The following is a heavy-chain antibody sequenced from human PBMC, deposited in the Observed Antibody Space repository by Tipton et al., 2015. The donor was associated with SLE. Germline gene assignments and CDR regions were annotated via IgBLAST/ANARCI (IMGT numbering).Heavy chain of an antibody. D-gene: IGHD4-17*01. V-gene: IGHV4-39*07. Sequence: TLSLTCAVYGGSFSSSSYYWGWIRQPPGKGLEWIGSIYYSGSTNYNPSLKSRVTISVDTSKNQFSLKLSSVTAADTAVYYCARPDYDDAFDIWGQGTMVTVSS. CDR1: GGSFSSSSYY. CDR2: IYYSGST. J-gene: IGHJ3*02. CDR3: ARPDYDDAFDI.